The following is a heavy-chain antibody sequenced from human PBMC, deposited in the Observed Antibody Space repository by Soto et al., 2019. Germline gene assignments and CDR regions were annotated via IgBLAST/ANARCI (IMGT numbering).Heavy chain of an antibody. D-gene: IGHD3-10*01. J-gene: IGHJ5*02. Sequence: EVQLVESGGGLVKPGGSLRLSCAASGFTFSSYSMNWVRQAPGKGLEWVSSISSSSNYIYYADSVKGRFTISRDNAKNSIYLQMISLRAEETAVYYCARDTYFYCSGSYGPWGQGTMVTVSS. CDR2: ISSSSNYI. CDR3: ARDTYFYCSGSYGP. V-gene: IGHV3-21*01. CDR1: GFTFSSYS.